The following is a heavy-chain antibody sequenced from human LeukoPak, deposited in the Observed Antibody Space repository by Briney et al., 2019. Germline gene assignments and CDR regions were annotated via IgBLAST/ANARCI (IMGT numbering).Heavy chain of an antibody. CDR2: ISYDGSNK. D-gene: IGHD2-2*01. Sequence: PGGSLRLSCAASGFTFSSYAMHWVRQAPGKGLEWVAVISYDGSNKYYADSVKGRFTISRDNSKNTLYLQMNSLRAEDTAVYYCARDQPAALDYWGQGTLVTVSS. J-gene: IGHJ4*02. CDR1: GFTFSSYA. V-gene: IGHV3-30-3*01. CDR3: ARDQPAALDY.